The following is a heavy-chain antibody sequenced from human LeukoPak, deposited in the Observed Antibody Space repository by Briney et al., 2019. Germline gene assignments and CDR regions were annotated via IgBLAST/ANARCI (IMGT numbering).Heavy chain of an antibody. Sequence: SETLSLICAVSGYSISSGYQWAWIRQPPGKTLEWIGSIYHSGSAHYNPSLKSRVTISVDRSNNQFSLRLSSVTAADTAVYYCARDPRWLTPDCTSTSCYENYFDPWGQGIPVTVSS. CDR3: ARDPRWLTPDCTSTSCYENYFDP. CDR2: IYHSGSA. J-gene: IGHJ5*02. V-gene: IGHV4-38-2*02. CDR1: GYSISSGYQ. D-gene: IGHD2-2*01.